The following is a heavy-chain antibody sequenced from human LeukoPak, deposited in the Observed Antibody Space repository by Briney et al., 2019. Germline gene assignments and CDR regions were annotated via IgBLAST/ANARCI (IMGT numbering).Heavy chain of an antibody. Sequence: GGALRLFCADSGFTFSSYEMNWVGQAPGKGMEWVSYISSSGSTIYYADSVKGRFTISRDNAKNSLYLQMNSLRAEDTAVYYCAELGITMIGGVWGKGATVTISS. V-gene: IGHV3-48*03. D-gene: IGHD3-10*02. CDR2: ISSSGSTI. CDR1: GFTFSSYE. J-gene: IGHJ6*04. CDR3: AELGITMIGGV.